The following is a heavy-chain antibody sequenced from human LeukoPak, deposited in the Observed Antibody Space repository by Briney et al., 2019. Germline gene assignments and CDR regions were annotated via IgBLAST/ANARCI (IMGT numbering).Heavy chain of an antibody. CDR3: AREPYVSSSWYITYNWFDP. J-gene: IGHJ5*02. Sequence: GGSLRLSCAASGFTFSSYGMHWVRQAPGKGLEWVAVISYDGSNKYYADSVKGRFTISRDNSENTLYLQMNSLRAEDTAVYYCAREPYVSSSWYITYNWFDPWGQGTLVTVSS. V-gene: IGHV3-30*03. D-gene: IGHD6-13*01. CDR1: GFTFSSYG. CDR2: ISYDGSNK.